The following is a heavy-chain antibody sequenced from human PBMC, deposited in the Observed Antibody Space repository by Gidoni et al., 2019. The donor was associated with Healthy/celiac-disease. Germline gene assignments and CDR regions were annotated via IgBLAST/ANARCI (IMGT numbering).Heavy chain of an antibody. CDR3: ARLGYCSGGSCYWHYYYYYGMDV. CDR2: INHSGST. D-gene: IGHD2-15*01. Sequence: QVQLQQWGAGLLKPSETLSLTCAVYGGSFSGYYWRWIRQTPGKGLEWIGEINHSGSTNYNPSLKSRVTISVDTSKNQFSLKLSSVTAADTAVYYCARLGYCSGGSCYWHYYYYYGMDVWGQGTTVTVSS. J-gene: IGHJ6*02. CDR1: GGSFSGYY. V-gene: IGHV4-34*01.